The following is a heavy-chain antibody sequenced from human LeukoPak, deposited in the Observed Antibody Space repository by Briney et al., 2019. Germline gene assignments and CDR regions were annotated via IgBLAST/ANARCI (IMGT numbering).Heavy chain of an antibody. V-gene: IGHV1-69*13. CDR3: ARSGYFSIPSSNLTRLYYYYYMDV. Sequence: SVKVSCKASGYTFTSYAISWVRQAPGQGLEWMGGIIPIFGTANYAQKFQGRVTITADESTSTAYMELSSLRSEDTAVYYCARSGYFSIPSSNLTRLYYYYYMDVWGKGTTVTISS. CDR2: IIPIFGTA. CDR1: GYTFTSYA. D-gene: IGHD2-2*01. J-gene: IGHJ6*03.